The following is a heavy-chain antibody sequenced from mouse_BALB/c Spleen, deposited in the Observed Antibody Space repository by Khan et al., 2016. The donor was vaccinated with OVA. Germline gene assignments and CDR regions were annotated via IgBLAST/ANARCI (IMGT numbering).Heavy chain of an antibody. D-gene: IGHD1-1*01. J-gene: IGHJ4*01. V-gene: IGHV2-6-4*01. CDR3: ARAYGTSLGYYAMDY. CDR1: GFSLSRYN. CDR2: IWSGGST. Sequence: QVQLKESGPGLVAPSQSLSITCTVSGFSLSRYNVHWIRQPPGKGLEWLGMIWSGGSTDYNSALKSRLSISKDNSKSQVFLKINSLQTDDTAMYCCARAYGTSLGYYAMDYWGQGTSVTVSS.